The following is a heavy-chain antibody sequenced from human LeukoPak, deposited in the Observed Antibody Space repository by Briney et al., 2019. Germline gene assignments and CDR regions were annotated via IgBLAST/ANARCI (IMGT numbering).Heavy chain of an antibody. V-gene: IGHV1-2*02. CDR1: GYIFTSYY. J-gene: IGHJ4*02. D-gene: IGHD3-10*01. CDR2: INPNNGAT. Sequence: ASVKVSCKASGYIFTSYYIHWMRQAPGQGLEWMGWINPNNGATKYAQKLQGRVTMTRDTSISTAYMELRRLKSDDTAVYYCARDDYGSGSYYVYWGQGTLVTVSS. CDR3: ARDDYGSGSYYVY.